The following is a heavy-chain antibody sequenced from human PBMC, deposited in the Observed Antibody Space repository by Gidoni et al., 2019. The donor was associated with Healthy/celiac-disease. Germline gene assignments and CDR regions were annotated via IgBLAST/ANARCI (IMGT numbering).Heavy chain of an antibody. D-gene: IGHD5-12*01. CDR3: ARAHSGDLYYYYGMDV. V-gene: IGHV3-33*01. CDR2: IWYDGSNK. J-gene: IGHJ6*02. Sequence: QVQLVESGGGVVQPGRSLRLSCASSGFTFSTYGMHWVRQAPGKGLEWVAVIWYDGSNKYYADSVKGRFTISRDNSKNTLYLQMNSLRAEDTAVYYCARAHSGDLYYYYGMDVWGQGTTVTVSS. CDR1: GFTFSTYG.